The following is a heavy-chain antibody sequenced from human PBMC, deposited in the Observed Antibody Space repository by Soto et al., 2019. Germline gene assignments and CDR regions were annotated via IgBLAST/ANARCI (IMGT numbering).Heavy chain of an antibody. CDR2: IIGSGGST. J-gene: IGHJ4*02. V-gene: IGHV3-23*01. CDR3: AEDREAPLFLFDY. CDR1: GFTFSSYA. Sequence: EVQLLESGGGLVQPGGSLRLSCAGSGFTFSSYAMSWVRQAPGKGLEWVSTIIGSGGSTYYANSVKGRFTISRDSSKNTLHLQMNSLRADDTAIYYCAEDREAPLFLFDYWGQGTLVTVSS. D-gene: IGHD3-10*01.